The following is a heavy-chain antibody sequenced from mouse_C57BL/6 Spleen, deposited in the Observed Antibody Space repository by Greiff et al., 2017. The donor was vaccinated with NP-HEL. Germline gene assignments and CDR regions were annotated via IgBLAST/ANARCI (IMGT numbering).Heavy chain of an antibody. D-gene: IGHD1-1*01. J-gene: IGHJ2*01. CDR3: ASHYYGSSSYYFDY. CDR1: GFTFSSYA. Sequence: DVQLQESGGGLVKPGGSLKLSCAASGFTFSSYAMSWVRQTPEKRLEWVATISDGGSYTYYPDNVKGRFTISRDNAKNNLYLQMSHLKSEDTAMYYCASHYYGSSSYYFDYWGQGTTLTVSS. V-gene: IGHV5-4*01. CDR2: ISDGGSYT.